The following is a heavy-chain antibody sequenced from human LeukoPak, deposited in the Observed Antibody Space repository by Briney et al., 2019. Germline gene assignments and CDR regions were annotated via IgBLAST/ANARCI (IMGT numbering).Heavy chain of an antibody. CDR2: INHSGST. CDR3: ARLVHYYYCMDV. V-gene: IGHV4-34*01. CDR1: GGSFSGYY. D-gene: IGHD2-8*02. Sequence: SETLSLTCAVYGGSFSGYYWSWIRQPPGKGLEWIGEINHSGSTNYNPSLKSRVTISVDTSKNQFSLKLSSVTAADTAVYNCARLVHYYYCMDVWGKGTTVTISS. J-gene: IGHJ6*03.